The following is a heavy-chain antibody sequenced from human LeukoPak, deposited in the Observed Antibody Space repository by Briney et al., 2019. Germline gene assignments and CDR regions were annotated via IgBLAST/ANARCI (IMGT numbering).Heavy chain of an antibody. CDR2: IYSGGST. CDR1: GLTVISNY. J-gene: IGHJ1*01. CDR3: ARGGGVVALQR. V-gene: IGHV3-66*01. Sequence: GGSLRLSCAASGLTVISNYMSWVRQAPGKGPEWVSVIYSGGSTYYADSVKGRFTISRDNSKNTLYLQMNSLRAEDTAVYYCARGGGVVALQRWGQGTLVTVSS. D-gene: IGHD3-22*01.